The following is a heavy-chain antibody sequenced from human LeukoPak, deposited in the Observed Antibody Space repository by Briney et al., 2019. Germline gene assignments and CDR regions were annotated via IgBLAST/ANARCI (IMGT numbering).Heavy chain of an antibody. CDR2: ISSTGSYI. CDR3: AREVYGDYDYFDY. J-gene: IGHJ4*02. V-gene: IGHV3-21*06. CDR1: GFTFSSYS. Sequence: GGSLRLSCAASGFTFSSYSMHWVRQAPGKGLEWVSSISSTGSYIYYADSVRGRFTISRGNAKNSLYLQMNSLRAEDTAVYYCAREVYGDYDYFDYWGQGTPVTVSS. D-gene: IGHD4-17*01.